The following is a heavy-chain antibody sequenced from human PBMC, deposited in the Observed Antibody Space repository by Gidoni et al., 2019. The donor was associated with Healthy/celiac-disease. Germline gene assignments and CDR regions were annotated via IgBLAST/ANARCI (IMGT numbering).Heavy chain of an antibody. CDR3: ARDADSSSWYIYYYGMDV. D-gene: IGHD6-13*01. V-gene: IGHV1-69*01. CDR1: GGTFSSYA. Sequence: QVQLVQSGAEVKKPGSSVTVSCKASGGTFSSYAISWVRQAPGQGLEWMGGIIPIFGTANYAQKFQGRVTITADEATSTAYMELSSLRAEDTAVYYCARDADSSSWYIYYYGMDVWGQGTTVTVSS. J-gene: IGHJ6*02. CDR2: IIPIFGTA.